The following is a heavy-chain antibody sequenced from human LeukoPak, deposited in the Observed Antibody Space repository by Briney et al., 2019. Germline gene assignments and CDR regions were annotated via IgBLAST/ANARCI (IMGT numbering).Heavy chain of an antibody. CDR2: IWYDGSDK. J-gene: IGHJ4*02. Sequence: PGGSLTLSCAASGFTFSTYGMHWVRQAPGKGLEWVAVIWYDGSDKYYADSVKGRFTISRDNSKNTLYLQMNSLRAEDTAVYYCARGSDVDGDFGDYWGQGTMDTVSS. CDR1: GFTFSTYG. CDR3: ARGSDVDGDFGDY. V-gene: IGHV3-33*01. D-gene: IGHD4-17*01.